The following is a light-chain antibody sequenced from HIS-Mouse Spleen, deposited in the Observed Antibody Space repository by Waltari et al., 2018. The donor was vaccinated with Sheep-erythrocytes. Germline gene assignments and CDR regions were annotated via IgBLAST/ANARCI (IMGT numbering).Light chain of an antibody. J-gene: IGLJ3*02. V-gene: IGLV2-8*01. Sequence: QSALTQPPYASGSPGQSVTISCTGTSSDVGGYNYVSWYQQHPGKAPKRMIYEVSKRPSGVPDRFSGSKSGNTASLTVSGLQAEDEADYYCSSYAGSNNWVFGGGTKLTVL. CDR3: SSYAGSNNWV. CDR1: SSDVGGYNY. CDR2: EVS.